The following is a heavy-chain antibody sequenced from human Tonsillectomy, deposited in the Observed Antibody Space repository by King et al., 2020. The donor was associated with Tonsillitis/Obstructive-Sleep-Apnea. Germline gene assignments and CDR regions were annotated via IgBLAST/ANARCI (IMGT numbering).Heavy chain of an antibody. CDR2: IIPILGTA. CDR1: GGTFSSYA. D-gene: IGHD4-17*01. J-gene: IGHJ3*02. V-gene: IGHV1-69*12. CDR3: ASHYAPSQIGAFDI. Sequence: QLVQSGAEVKKPGSSVKVSCKASGGTFSSYAISWVRQAPGQGLEWRGGIIPILGTANYAQKFQGRVTITADESTSTAYMELSSLRSEDTAVYYCASHYAPSQIGAFDIWGQGTMVTVSS.